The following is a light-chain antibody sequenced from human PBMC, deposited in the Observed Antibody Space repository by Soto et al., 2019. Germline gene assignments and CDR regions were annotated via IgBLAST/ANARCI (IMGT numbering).Light chain of an antibody. V-gene: IGKV1-39*01. CDR1: QSISSY. J-gene: IGKJ2*01. Sequence: QMTQSPSSLSASVGDRVTITCRASQSISSYLNWYQQKPGKAPKLLIYAASSLQSGVPSRFSGSGSGTDFTLTISSLQPEDFATYYCQQSYSTPYTFGQGTKLEIK. CDR2: AAS. CDR3: QQSYSTPYT.